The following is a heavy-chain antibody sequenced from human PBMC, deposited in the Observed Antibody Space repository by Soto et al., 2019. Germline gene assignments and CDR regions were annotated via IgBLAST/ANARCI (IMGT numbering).Heavy chain of an antibody. D-gene: IGHD3-3*01. V-gene: IGHV1-18*04. CDR2: INTYKGDT. CDR3: ARDAAFWSGRNLNWFDS. CDR1: GYTFRNYA. Sequence: QVHLVQSGAEVKEPGASVKVSCKASGYTFRNYAITWVRQAPGQGLEWMGWINTYKGDTNYAHKFQGRVTMTTDTSTSTADMELRSLRSDDTAISYCARDAAFWSGRNLNWFDSWGQGTLVTVSS. J-gene: IGHJ5*01.